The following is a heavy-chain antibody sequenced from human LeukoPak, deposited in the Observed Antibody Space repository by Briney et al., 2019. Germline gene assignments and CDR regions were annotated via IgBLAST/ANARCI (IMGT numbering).Heavy chain of an antibody. Sequence: SCKASGYTFTSYYMHWVRQAPGKGLEWVAVMSSDGSKKYYADSVKGRFTISRDNSKNTLYLQMNSLRAEDTAVYYCAKKFTGTTVISGDYFDYWGQGTLVTVSS. V-gene: IGHV3-30-3*02. CDR3: AKKFTGTTVISGDYFDY. CDR2: MSSDGSKK. J-gene: IGHJ4*02. CDR1: GYTFTSYY. D-gene: IGHD4-17*01.